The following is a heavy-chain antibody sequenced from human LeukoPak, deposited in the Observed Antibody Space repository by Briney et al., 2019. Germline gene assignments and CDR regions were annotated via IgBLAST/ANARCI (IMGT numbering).Heavy chain of an antibody. CDR3: ARLEGYDFADEGPYAFDI. V-gene: IGHV4-39*01. J-gene: IGHJ3*02. Sequence: ESGPTLVKPTQTLTLTCTFSGFSLSSSGVAVGWIRQPPGKGLEWIGSIYYSGSTYYNPSLKSRVTISVDTSKNQFSLKLSSVTAADTAVYYCARLEGYDFADEGPYAFDIWGQGTMVTVSS. CDR1: GFSLSSSGVA. D-gene: IGHD5-12*01. CDR2: IYYSGST.